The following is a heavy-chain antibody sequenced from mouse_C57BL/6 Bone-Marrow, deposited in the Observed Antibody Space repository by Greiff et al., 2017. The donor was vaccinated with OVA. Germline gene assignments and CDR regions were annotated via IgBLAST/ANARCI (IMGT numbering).Heavy chain of an antibody. V-gene: IGHV5-6*02. CDR2: ISSGGSYT. Sequence: DVMLVESGGDLVKPGGSLKLSCAASGFTFSSYGMSWVRQTPDKRLEWVATISSGGSYTYYPDSVKGRFTISRDNAKNTLYLQMSSLTSEDTAMYYCARHGDYGSFFDYWGQGTTLTVSS. D-gene: IGHD1-1*01. J-gene: IGHJ2*01. CDR3: ARHGDYGSFFDY. CDR1: GFTFSSYG.